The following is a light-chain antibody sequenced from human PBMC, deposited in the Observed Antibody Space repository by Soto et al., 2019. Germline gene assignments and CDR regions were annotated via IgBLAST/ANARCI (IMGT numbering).Light chain of an antibody. V-gene: IGKV3-20*01. J-gene: IGKJ5*01. CDR1: QSIGSSY. CDR2: GAS. CDR3: QQYSSSPIT. Sequence: EIVITQSPANLSLSPGERTTLSCRASQSIGSSYLAWYQQKPGQAPRLLIYGASSRATGIPDRVSGGGYGTDFSLTISRLDPEDFAVYYCQQYSSSPITFGQGTRLEIK.